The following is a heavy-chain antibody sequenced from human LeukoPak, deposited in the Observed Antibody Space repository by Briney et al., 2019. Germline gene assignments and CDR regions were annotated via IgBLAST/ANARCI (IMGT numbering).Heavy chain of an antibody. CDR2: IYYSGST. V-gene: IGHV4-59*01. CDR1: GGSISSYY. J-gene: IGHJ5*02. D-gene: IGHD2-2*01. Sequence: SETLSLTCTVSGGSISSYYWSWIRQPPGKGLEWIGYIYYSGSTNYNPSLKSRVSISADTSKNQFSLKLSSVTAADTAVYYCARAASISTWTFDPWGQGTLVTVSS. CDR3: ARAASISTWTFDP.